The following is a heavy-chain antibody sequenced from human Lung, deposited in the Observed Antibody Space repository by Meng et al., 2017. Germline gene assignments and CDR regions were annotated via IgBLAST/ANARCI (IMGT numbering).Heavy chain of an antibody. J-gene: IGHJ4*02. D-gene: IGHD3-10*01. CDR3: ARGTPGRSYSDF. V-gene: IGHV1-18*01. CDR2: LGAHDGDR. Sequence: HVQLLQSGAEVKQPGASFKVSCKASDYTFTGYGVCWVRQAPGQGLEWMAWLGAHDGDRSHAPRFQGRVTVTADRLTATSFMELRNLRYDDTAVYYCARGTPGRSYSDFWGQGTLVTVSS. CDR1: DYTFTGYG.